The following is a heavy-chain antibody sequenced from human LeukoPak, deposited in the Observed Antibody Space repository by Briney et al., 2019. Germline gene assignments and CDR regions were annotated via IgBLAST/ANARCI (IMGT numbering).Heavy chain of an antibody. D-gene: IGHD1-26*01. Sequence: GGSLRLSCAASGFTFSSYAMSWIRQAPGRGLEWVSAIVGSGGNTYYADSVKGRFTISRDNSKNTLYLQMNSLRAEDTAVYYCAKPKGGSYPGYYFDYWGQGTLVTVSS. V-gene: IGHV3-23*01. CDR2: IVGSGGNT. J-gene: IGHJ4*02. CDR1: GFTFSSYA. CDR3: AKPKGGSYPGYYFDY.